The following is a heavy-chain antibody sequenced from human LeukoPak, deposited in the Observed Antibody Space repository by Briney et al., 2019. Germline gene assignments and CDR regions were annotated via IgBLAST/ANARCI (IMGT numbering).Heavy chain of an antibody. J-gene: IGHJ6*02. Sequence: GGSLRLACPASGFTFSTYAMSWVRQAPGKGLEWVSGISGRGGSTYYADSVKGRFTISRDNAKNSLYLQMNSLRAEDTALYYCAKDMGYYGSGSQTPWGMDVWGQGTNVTVSS. CDR1: GFTFSTYA. CDR2: ISGRGGST. D-gene: IGHD3-10*01. CDR3: AKDMGYYGSGSQTPWGMDV. V-gene: IGHV3-23*01.